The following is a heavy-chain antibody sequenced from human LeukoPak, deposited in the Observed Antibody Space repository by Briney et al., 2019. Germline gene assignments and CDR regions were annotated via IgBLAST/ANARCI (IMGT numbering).Heavy chain of an antibody. J-gene: IGHJ4*02. V-gene: IGHV4-61*01. CDR3: ARVSYGGNSVDY. CDR1: GYSISSGYY. Sequence: SETLSLTCTVSGYSISSGYYWGWIRQPPGKGLEWIGYIYYSGSTNYNPSLKSRVTISVDTSKNQFSLKLSSVTAADTAVYYCARVSYGGNSVDYWGQGTLVTVSS. CDR2: IYYSGST. D-gene: IGHD4-23*01.